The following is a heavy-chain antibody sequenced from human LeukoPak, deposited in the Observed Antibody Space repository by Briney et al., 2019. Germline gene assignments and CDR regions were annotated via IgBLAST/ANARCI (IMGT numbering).Heavy chain of an antibody. Sequence: GASLRLSCAASGFTFSSYAMSWVRQAPGKGLEWVSAISGSGGSTYYADSVKGRFTISRDNSKNTLYLQMNSLRAEDTAVYYCAKDLLRFSEWSLDYWGQGTLVTVSS. D-gene: IGHD3-3*01. CDR1: GFTFSSYA. J-gene: IGHJ4*02. V-gene: IGHV3-23*01. CDR3: AKDLLRFSEWSLDY. CDR2: ISGSGGST.